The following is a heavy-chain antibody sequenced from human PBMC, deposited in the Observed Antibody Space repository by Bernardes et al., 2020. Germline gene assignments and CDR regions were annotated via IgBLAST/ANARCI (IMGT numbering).Heavy chain of an antibody. V-gene: IGHV4-4*02. CDR1: SGSVTNNNW. D-gene: IGHD2-2*03. Sequence: ETLSLTCTVSSGSVTNNNWWSWVRQPPGKGLEWIGEVHHVGRTNYNPSLKSRVTMSVDGSKNQFSLKMSSVTVADTAVYYCTKNGYYSLDYWGQGTVVTVSS. CDR2: VHHVGRT. J-gene: IGHJ4*02. CDR3: TKNGYYSLDY.